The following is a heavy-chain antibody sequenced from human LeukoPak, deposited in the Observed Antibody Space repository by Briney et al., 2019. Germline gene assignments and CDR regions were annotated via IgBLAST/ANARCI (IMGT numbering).Heavy chain of an antibody. V-gene: IGHV1-69*04. D-gene: IGHD5-18*01. CDR1: GGIFSSYA. CDR2: IIPILGIA. Sequence: SVKVSCKASGGIFSSYAISWVRQAPGQGLEWMGRIIPILGIANYAQKFQGRVTITADKSTSTAYMELSSLRSGDTAVYYCARVPSLYSYGYFDYWGQGTLVTVSS. CDR3: ARVPSLYSYGYFDY. J-gene: IGHJ4*02.